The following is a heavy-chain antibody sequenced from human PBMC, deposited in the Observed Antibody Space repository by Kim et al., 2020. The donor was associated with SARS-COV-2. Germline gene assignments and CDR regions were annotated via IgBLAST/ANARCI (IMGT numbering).Heavy chain of an antibody. V-gene: IGHV7-4-1*02. CDR3: AKTIGYNSGLPFHY. CDR1: GYTFTSFS. D-gene: IGHD6-19*01. Sequence: ASVKVSCKASGYTFTSFSVNWVRQVPGQGLEWMGWINTHNGKPMYAQGFTGRFDFSLDTSVNTAYLQITGLMAEDTAVYYCAKTIGYNSGLPFHYWGQGTLLTVSS. CDR2: INTHNGKP. J-gene: IGHJ4*02.